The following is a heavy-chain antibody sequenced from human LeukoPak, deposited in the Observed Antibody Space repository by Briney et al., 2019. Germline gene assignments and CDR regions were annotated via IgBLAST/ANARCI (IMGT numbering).Heavy chain of an antibody. Sequence: SETLSLTCTVSGGSISSGDYYWSWIRQPPGKGLEWIGYIYYSGTTYCNPSLKSRVTILVDTSKNQFSLKLSSVTAADTAVYYCARFVVVPAAMRSFDYWGQGSLVTVSS. V-gene: IGHV4-30-4*01. CDR1: GGSISSGDYY. CDR3: ARFVVVPAAMRSFDY. CDR2: IYYSGTT. J-gene: IGHJ4*02. D-gene: IGHD2-2*01.